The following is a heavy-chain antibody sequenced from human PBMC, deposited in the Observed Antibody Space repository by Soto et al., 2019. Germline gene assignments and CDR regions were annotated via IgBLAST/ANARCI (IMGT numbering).Heavy chain of an antibody. CDR1: GGSISSGGYY. CDR3: ARRYCSGGSCWGYYYYMDV. CDR2: IYYSGST. J-gene: IGHJ6*03. D-gene: IGHD2-15*01. Sequence: ASETLSLTCTVSGGSISSGGYYWSWVPPHPGKGLEWIGYIYYSGSTNYNPSLKSRVTISVDTSKNQFSLKLSSVTAADTAVYYCARRYCSGGSCWGYYYYMDVWGKGTTVTVSS. V-gene: IGHV4-61*08.